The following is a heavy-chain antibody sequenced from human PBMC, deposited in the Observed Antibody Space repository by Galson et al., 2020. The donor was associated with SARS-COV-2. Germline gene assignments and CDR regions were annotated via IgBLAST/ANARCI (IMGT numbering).Heavy chain of an antibody. CDR1: GGSISTHTYY. J-gene: IGHJ6*03. CDR3: ARSPALRYMDV. V-gene: IGHV4-39*01. Sequence: SETLSLTCTVSGGSISTHTYYWGWIRQSPGQGLEWIASIYYSGITHYNASLQSRVTISVDTSANQFSLKVKSVTAADTAVYYCARSPALRYMDVWGKGTTVTISS. CDR2: IYYSGIT.